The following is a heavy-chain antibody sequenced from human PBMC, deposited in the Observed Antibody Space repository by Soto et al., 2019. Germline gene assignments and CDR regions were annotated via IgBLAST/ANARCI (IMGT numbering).Heavy chain of an antibody. CDR1: DGSFSAYY. CDR2: INHSGRT. CDR3: ASEDYNYNMDV. V-gene: IGHV4-34*01. J-gene: IGHJ6*03. Sequence: SETLSLTCAVYDGSFSAYYWSWIRQPPGKGLEWIGEINHSGRTNYNPSLKSRITISVDTSKNQFSLKLSSVTAADTAVYYCASEDYNYNMDVWGRGTTVTVSS.